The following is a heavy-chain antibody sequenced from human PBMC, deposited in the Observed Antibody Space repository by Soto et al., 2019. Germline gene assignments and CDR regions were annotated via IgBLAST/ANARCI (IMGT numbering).Heavy chain of an antibody. CDR3: ARRTEYCSSTSCYNYCRGF. CDR1: GYSFTSYW. Sequence: PGESLKISCKGSGYSFTSYWIGWVRQMPGKGLEWMGIIYPGDSDTRYSPSFQGQVTISADKSISTAYLQWSSQKASDTAVYYCARRTEYCSSTSCYNYCRGFWGQGTTVTVSS. D-gene: IGHD2-2*02. CDR2: IYPGDSDT. J-gene: IGHJ6*02. V-gene: IGHV5-51*01.